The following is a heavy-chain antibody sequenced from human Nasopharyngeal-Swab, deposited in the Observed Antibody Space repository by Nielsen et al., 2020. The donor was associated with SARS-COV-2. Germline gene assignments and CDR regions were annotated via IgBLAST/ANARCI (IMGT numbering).Heavy chain of an antibody. J-gene: IGHJ4*02. CDR2: ISGSGGST. CDR3: ANLPIVAPSLDY. V-gene: IGHV3-23*01. Sequence: VRQMHGKGLEWVSAISGSGGSTYYADSVKGRFTISRDNSKNTLYLQMNSLRAEDTAVYYCANLPIVAPSLDYWGQGTLVTVSS. D-gene: IGHD5-12*01.